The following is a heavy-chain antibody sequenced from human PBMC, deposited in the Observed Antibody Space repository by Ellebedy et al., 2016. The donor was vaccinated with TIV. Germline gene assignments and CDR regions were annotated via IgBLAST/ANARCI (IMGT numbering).Heavy chain of an antibody. CDR3: ARAHMVRDVDSGFDP. J-gene: IGHJ5*02. V-gene: IGHV1-3*01. D-gene: IGHD3-10*01. CDR2: INAGNGNT. CDR1: GYTFTSYA. Sequence: ASVKVSXKASGYTFTSYAMHWVRQAPGQRLEWMGWINAGNGNTKYSQKFQGRVTITRDTSASTVYMELSSLRSEDTAVYYCARAHMVRDVDSGFDPWGQGTLVTVSS.